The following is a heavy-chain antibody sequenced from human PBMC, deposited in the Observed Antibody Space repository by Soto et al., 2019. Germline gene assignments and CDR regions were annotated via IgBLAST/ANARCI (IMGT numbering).Heavy chain of an antibody. J-gene: IGHJ4*02. CDR2: INAGNGNT. CDR1: GYTFTSYA. V-gene: IGHV1-3*01. Sequence: GASVKVSCKASGYTFTSYAMHWVRQAPGQRLEWMGWINAGNGNTKYSQKFQGRVTITRDTSASTAYMELSSLRSEDTAVYYCARADIVVVPAANYYFDYWGQGTLVTVS. D-gene: IGHD2-2*01. CDR3: ARADIVVVPAANYYFDY.